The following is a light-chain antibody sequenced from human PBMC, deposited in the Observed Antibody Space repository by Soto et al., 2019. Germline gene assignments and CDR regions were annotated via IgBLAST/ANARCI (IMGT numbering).Light chain of an antibody. CDR1: QSVRSY. V-gene: IGKV3-15*01. J-gene: IGKJ1*01. CDR2: GAS. Sequence: ETVMTQSPATLSVSPGEGAVLSCRASQSVRSYVAWYQQRPGQAPRVLIYGASTRATGIPIRFSGRGYGTEFTLTIGSLQSEDSAVYYWQQYKDWPKTFGQGTKVEIK. CDR3: QQYKDWPKT.